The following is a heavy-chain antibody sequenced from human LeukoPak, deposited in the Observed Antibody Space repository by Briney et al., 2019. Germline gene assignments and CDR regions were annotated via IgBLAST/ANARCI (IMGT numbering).Heavy chain of an antibody. CDR1: GYTFTSYY. CDR2: INPSGGST. V-gene: IGHV1-46*01. Sequence: ASVKVSCKASGYTFTSYYMHWVRQAPGQGLEWMGIINPSGGSTSYAQKFQGRVTMTRDTSTSTVYMELSSLRSEDTAVYYCARGLGIAARSHPHDYWGQGTLVTVSS. D-gene: IGHD6-6*01. J-gene: IGHJ4*02. CDR3: ARGLGIAARSHPHDY.